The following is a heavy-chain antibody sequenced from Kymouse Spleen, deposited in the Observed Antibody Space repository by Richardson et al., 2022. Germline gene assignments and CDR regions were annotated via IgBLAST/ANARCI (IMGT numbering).Heavy chain of an antibody. J-gene: IGHJ5*02. CDR3: ARHYGSGSQGNWFDP. Sequence: QLQLQESGPGLVKPSETLSLTCTVSGGSISSSSYYWGWIRQPPGKGLEWIGSIYYSGSTYYNPSLKSRVTISVDTSKNQFSLKLSSVTAADTAVYYCARHYGSGSQGNWFDPWGQGTLVTVSS. CDR1: GGSISSSSYY. D-gene: IGHD3-10*01. CDR2: IYYSGST. V-gene: IGHV4-39*01.